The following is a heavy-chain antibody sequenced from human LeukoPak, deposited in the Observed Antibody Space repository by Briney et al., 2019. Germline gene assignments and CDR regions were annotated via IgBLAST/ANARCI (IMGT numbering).Heavy chain of an antibody. CDR1: GGSFSGYY. D-gene: IGHD6-13*01. J-gene: IGHJ6*02. V-gene: IGHV4-34*01. Sequence: PSETLSLTCAVYGGSFSGYYWSWIRQPPGKGLEWIGEINHSGSTNYNLSLKSRVTISVDTSKNQFSLKLSSVTAADTAVYYCARDRIAAAGTDGMDVWGQGTTVTVSS. CDR3: ARDRIAAAGTDGMDV. CDR2: INHSGST.